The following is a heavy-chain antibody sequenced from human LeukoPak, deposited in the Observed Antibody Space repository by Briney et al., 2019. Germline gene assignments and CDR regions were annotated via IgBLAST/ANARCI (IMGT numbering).Heavy chain of an antibody. CDR1: GGSISSYY. V-gene: IGHV4-59*01. Sequence: SETLSLTCTVSGGSISSYYWNWIRQPPGKGLEWIGNVYYTGTINYNPSLKSRVTILVDTSKNQFSLKLSSVTAADMAVYYCARDYDSSGYRFDYWGQGTLVTVSS. D-gene: IGHD3-22*01. CDR2: VYYTGTI. J-gene: IGHJ4*02. CDR3: ARDYDSSGYRFDY.